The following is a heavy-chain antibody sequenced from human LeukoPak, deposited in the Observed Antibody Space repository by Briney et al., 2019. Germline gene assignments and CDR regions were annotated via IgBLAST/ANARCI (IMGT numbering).Heavy chain of an antibody. Sequence: SETLSLTCTVSGDSISSHYWSWIRQPAGKGLEWIGRIYTSGSINYNPSLKSRVAMSVDTSKNQFSLKLSSVTAADTAVYYCVREWIQLWFDAFDIWGQGTMVTVSS. CDR3: VREWIQLWFDAFDI. D-gene: IGHD5-18*01. V-gene: IGHV4-4*07. CDR1: GDSISSHY. J-gene: IGHJ3*02. CDR2: IYTSGSI.